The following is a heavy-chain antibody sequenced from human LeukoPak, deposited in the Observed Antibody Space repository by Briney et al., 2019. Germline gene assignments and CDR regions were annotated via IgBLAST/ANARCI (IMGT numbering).Heavy chain of an antibody. CDR3: ATVSGAGGFLHK. CDR1: GGSISSGGYY. V-gene: IGHV4-61*02. D-gene: IGHD7-27*01. CDR2: VYTTGTT. J-gene: IGHJ4*02. Sequence: PSETLSLTCTVSGGSISSGGYYWSWVRQPAGKGLEWIGRVYTTGTTNFNPSLKSRLSMSVDASKKQVYLRLNYVTAADTAVYFCATVSGAGGFLHKWGQGILVTVSS.